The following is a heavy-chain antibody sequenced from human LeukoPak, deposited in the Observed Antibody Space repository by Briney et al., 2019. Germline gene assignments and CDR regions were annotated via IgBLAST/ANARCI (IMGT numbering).Heavy chain of an antibody. CDR2: ISVEGESA. Sequence: PGASLRLSCTVSGFSVSTSGMSWVRQAQGKGLQTISAISVEGESAYHADSVKGRFTISRDNSKNTLYLQMNSLRVEDTAVYFCAQGYGNGWYPHWGQGSLVSVSS. J-gene: IGHJ4*02. D-gene: IGHD6-19*01. V-gene: IGHV3-23*01. CDR3: AQGYGNGWYPH. CDR1: GFSVSTSG.